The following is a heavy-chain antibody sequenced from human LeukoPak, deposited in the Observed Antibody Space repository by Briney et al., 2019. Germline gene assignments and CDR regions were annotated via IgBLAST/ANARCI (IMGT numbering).Heavy chain of an antibody. J-gene: IGHJ4*02. CDR2: INWNGGST. CDR1: GFTFDDYG. D-gene: IGHD3-10*01. Sequence: GGSLRLSCAASGFTFDDYGMSWVRQAPGKGLEWVSGINWNGGSTGYADSVKGRFTISRDNAKNSLYLQMNSLRAEDTALYYCAREGSMVRGVMPYYWGQGTLVTVSS. V-gene: IGHV3-20*04. CDR3: AREGSMVRGVMPYY.